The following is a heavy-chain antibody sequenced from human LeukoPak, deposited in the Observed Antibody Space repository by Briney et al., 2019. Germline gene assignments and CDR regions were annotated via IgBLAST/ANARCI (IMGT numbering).Heavy chain of an antibody. Sequence: GGSLRLSYAASGFTFSTYGMDWVRQAPGKGLEWVSGIVGSGGTTYYADSVKGRFTISRDNSKNALYLQMNSLRAEDTAVYYCGRDLDWGAFDHWGQGTLVTVSS. CDR3: GRDLDWGAFDH. D-gene: IGHD3-9*01. CDR1: GFTFSTYG. CDR2: IVGSGGTT. V-gene: IGHV3-23*01. J-gene: IGHJ4*02.